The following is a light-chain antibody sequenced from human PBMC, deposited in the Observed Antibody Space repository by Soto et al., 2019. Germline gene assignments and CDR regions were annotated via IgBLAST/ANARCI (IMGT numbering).Light chain of an antibody. V-gene: IGKV4-1*01. CDR2: WAS. CDR1: QSVLYSSNNKNY. J-gene: IGKJ4*01. CDR3: QQYYSTPLT. Sequence: DIVMTQSPDSLAVSLGERATINCKSSQSVLYSSNNKNYLAWYQQKPGQPPKLLIYWASTRESGVPDRFSGSGFGTDFTLTISSLQAAEVAVYYCQQYYSTPLTFGGGTKVEIK.